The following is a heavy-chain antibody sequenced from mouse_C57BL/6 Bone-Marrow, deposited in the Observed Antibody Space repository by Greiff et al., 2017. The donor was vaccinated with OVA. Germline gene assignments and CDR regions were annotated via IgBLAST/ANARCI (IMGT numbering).Heavy chain of an antibody. CDR3: ARSWLLRGDWFAY. J-gene: IGHJ3*01. D-gene: IGHD2-3*01. CDR1: GYAFSSSW. V-gene: IGHV1-82*01. CDR2: IYPGDGDT. Sequence: QVQLQQSGPELVKPGASVKISCKASGYAFSSSWMNWVKQRPGKGLERIGRIYPGDGDTNYNGKFKGKATLTADKSSSTAYMQLSSLTSEDSAVYFCARSWLLRGDWFAYWGQGTLVTVSA.